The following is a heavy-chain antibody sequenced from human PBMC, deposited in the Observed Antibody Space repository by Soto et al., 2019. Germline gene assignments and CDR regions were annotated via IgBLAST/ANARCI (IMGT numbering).Heavy chain of an antibody. CDR1: GYTFTSYG. V-gene: IGHV1-18*01. CDR2: ISAYNGNT. CDR3: ARGIGYSGYDWFDY. J-gene: IGHJ4*02. D-gene: IGHD5-12*01. Sequence: QVQLVQSGAEVKKPGASVKVSCKASGYTFTSYGISWVRQAPGQGLEWMGWISAYNGNTNYAQKHEGRGTMTTDTCMSTAYMEPRSLRSDDTAVYYCARGIGYSGYDWFDYWGQGTLVTVSS.